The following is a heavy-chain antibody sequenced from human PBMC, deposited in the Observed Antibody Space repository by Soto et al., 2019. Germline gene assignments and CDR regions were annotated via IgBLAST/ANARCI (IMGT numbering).Heavy chain of an antibody. D-gene: IGHD5-12*01. Sequence: ESGGGVVPPGRSLRLSCAASGFTFSSYAMHWVRQAPGKGLEWVAVISYDGSNKYYADSVKGRFTISRDNSKNTLYLQMNSLRAEDTAVYYCARGARRWLQFLFDYWGQGTLVTVSS. CDR3: ARGARRWLQFLFDY. CDR1: GFTFSSYA. J-gene: IGHJ4*02. CDR2: ISYDGSNK. V-gene: IGHV3-30-3*01.